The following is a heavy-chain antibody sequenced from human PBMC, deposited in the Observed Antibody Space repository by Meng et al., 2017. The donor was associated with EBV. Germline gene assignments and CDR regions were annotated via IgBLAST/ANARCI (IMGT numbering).Heavy chain of an antibody. CDR2: INTNTGNP. D-gene: IGHD3-22*01. CDR1: GYTFTSYA. J-gene: IGHJ4*02. CDR3: AREGVGYYDSSGLSSYFDY. V-gene: IGHV7-4-1*02. Sequence: QSQLVKSGSELKKPEASVKVSCKASGYTFTSYAMNWVRQAPGQGLEWMGWINTNTGNPTYAQGFTGRFVFSLDTSVSTAYLQISSLKAEDTAVYYCAREGVGYYDSSGLSSYFDYWGQGTLVTVSS.